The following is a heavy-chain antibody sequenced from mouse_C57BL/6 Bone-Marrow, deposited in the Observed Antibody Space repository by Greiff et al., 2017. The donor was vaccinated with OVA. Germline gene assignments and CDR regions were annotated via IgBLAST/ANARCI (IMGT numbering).Heavy chain of an antibody. CDR1: GYTFTSYW. J-gene: IGHJ1*03. Sequence: EVQLQQSGTVLARPGASVKMSCKTSGYTFTSYWMHWVKQRPGQGLEWIGAIYPGNSDTSYNQKFKGKAKLTAVTSASTAYMELSSLTNEDSAVYYGTQGNYYGSSRYFDVWGTGTTVTVSS. V-gene: IGHV1-5*01. CDR3: TQGNYYGSSRYFDV. D-gene: IGHD1-1*01. CDR2: IYPGNSDT.